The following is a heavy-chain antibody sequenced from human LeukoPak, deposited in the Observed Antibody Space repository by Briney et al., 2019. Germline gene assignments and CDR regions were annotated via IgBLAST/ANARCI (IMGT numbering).Heavy chain of an antibody. D-gene: IGHD3-10*01. CDR2: IGSGGDT. Sequence: GGSLRLSCAASGFTFSNFDMHWVRQAAGKGLEWISTIGSGGDTYYPDSVKGRFTLSRENAKNSLYLQMNSLRAGDTAVYYCVRETAGGAIDYWGQGTLVTVSS. CDR1: GFTFSNFD. CDR3: VRETAGGAIDY. V-gene: IGHV3-13*04. J-gene: IGHJ4*02.